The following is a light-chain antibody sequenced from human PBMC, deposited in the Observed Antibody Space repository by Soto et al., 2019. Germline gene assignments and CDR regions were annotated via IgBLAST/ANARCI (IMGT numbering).Light chain of an antibody. J-gene: IGKJ1*01. Sequence: DIQMTQSPSSLSASVGDRVTITCRASQSISTYLNWYQQKPGKAPKVLIFAASTLQSGVPLRFSGSGSGTDFTLTVTSLQPEDFATYYCQQSYSSPWTFGQGTRVEIK. CDR1: QSISTY. CDR3: QQSYSSPWT. V-gene: IGKV1-39*01. CDR2: AAS.